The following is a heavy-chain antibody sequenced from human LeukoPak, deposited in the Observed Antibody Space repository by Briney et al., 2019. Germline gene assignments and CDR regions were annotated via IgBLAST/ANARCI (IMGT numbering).Heavy chain of an antibody. J-gene: IGHJ4*02. CDR1: GYTFTSYA. CDR3: ARAVAPTYDSSGYYGY. CDR2: INAGNGNT. Sequence: GASVKVSCKASGYTFTSYAMHWVRQAPGQRREWMGWINAGNGNTKYSQEFQGRVTITRDTSASTAYMELSSLRSEDMAVYYCARAVAPTYDSSGYYGYWGQGTLVTVSS. D-gene: IGHD3-22*01. V-gene: IGHV1-3*03.